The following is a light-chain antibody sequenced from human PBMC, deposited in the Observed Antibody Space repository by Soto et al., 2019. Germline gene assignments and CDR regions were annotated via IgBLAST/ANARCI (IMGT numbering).Light chain of an antibody. CDR2: DAS. Sequence: EIQMTQSPSTLSASVGDRVTITCRASQSISTHLAWYQQKPGKAPAVLIYDASTLESGVPSRFSGSGSGTKFTLTRSRLQPDDFATYYCQQYSSNLYTFGQGTKLEIK. V-gene: IGKV1-5*01. CDR3: QQYSSNLYT. J-gene: IGKJ2*01. CDR1: QSISTH.